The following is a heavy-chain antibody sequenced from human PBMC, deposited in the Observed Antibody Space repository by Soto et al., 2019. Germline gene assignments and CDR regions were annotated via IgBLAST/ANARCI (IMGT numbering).Heavy chain of an antibody. J-gene: IGHJ4*02. Sequence: QLQLQESGPGLVKPSETLSLTCTVSGGSISSSSYYWGWIRQPPGKGLEWIGSIYYSGSTYYNPSLKNRVTISVDTSKNHFSLTLSSVTAAETAVYYCARHTPAISISDHWGQGTLVTVSS. CDR1: GGSISSSSYY. D-gene: IGHD2-15*01. V-gene: IGHV4-39*01. CDR2: IYYSGST. CDR3: ARHTPAISISDH.